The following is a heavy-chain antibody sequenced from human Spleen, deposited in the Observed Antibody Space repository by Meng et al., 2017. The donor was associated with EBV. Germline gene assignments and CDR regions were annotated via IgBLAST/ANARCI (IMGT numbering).Heavy chain of an antibody. Sequence: SDPALVRPYPALSLSCAVSGWSIRSGGYSWSWIRQPPGKGLEWIGYIYYRGSTYYNPSLKSRVTISLDTSKNQFSLKLSSVTAADTAVYYCARAVRGYYGSVTTLDYWGQGTLVTVSS. V-gene: IGHV4-30-4*01. CDR1: GWSIRSGGYS. CDR3: ARAVRGYYGSVTTLDY. J-gene: IGHJ4*02. CDR2: IYYRGST. D-gene: IGHD3-10*01.